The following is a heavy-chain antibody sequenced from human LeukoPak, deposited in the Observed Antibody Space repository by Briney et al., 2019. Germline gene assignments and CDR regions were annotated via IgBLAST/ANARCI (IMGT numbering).Heavy chain of an antibody. J-gene: IGHJ4*02. V-gene: IGHV3-66*01. Sequence: GGSLRLSCAASRFTVSDKYMSWVRQAPGKGLEWVSVIYSDGSTYYADSVKGRFTISRDNSKNTLYLQMNNLRAEDTAVYYCARDLTYGGKRGNYFDYWGQGTLVTVSS. CDR2: IYSDGST. CDR1: RFTVSDKY. CDR3: ARDLTYGGKRGNYFDY. D-gene: IGHD4-23*01.